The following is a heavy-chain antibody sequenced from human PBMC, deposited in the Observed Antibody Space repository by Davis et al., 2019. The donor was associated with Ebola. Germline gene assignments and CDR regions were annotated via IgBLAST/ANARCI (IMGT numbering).Heavy chain of an antibody. J-gene: IGHJ6*02. CDR3: ARLILDYGGLLRGDSAMDV. D-gene: IGHD4/OR15-4a*01. V-gene: IGHV4-39*01. CDR1: GGSIRDKSYH. Sequence: MPSETLSLTCTVSGGSIRDKSYHWGWIRQPPGKGLEWIGAVYYSGSTYYNPSLKSRVSTSFDTSKNQFSLRVTSVTAADTGVYYCARLILDYGGLLRGDSAMDVWGQGTTVTVS. CDR2: VYYSGST.